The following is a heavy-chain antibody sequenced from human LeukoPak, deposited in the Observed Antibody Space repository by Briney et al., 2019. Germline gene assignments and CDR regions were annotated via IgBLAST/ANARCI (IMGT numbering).Heavy chain of an antibody. J-gene: IGHJ4*02. CDR3: VRDAS. CDR2: IYSGGGT. V-gene: IGHV3-66*01. Sequence: GGSLRLSCAVSGVTVSSNHMSWARQAPGKGLEWVSAIYSGGGTYYADSVKGRFTLSRDNSKNTLYLQMNSLRAEDTAVHYCVRDASWGQGTLVTVSS. CDR1: GVTVSSNH.